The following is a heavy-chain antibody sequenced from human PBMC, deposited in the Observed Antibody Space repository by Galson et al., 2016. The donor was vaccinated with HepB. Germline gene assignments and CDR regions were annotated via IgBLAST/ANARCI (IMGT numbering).Heavy chain of an antibody. CDR2: ISSDGSKT. V-gene: IGHV3-74*01. D-gene: IGHD3-10*01. CDR3: HVWFGESRYGVDV. J-gene: IGHJ6*02. CDR1: GFTSSSYW. Sequence: SLRLSCAASGFTSSSYWMHWARQAPGKGLVWVSRISSDGSKTTYADSVKGRFTISRDNAKNTLSLQMNSLRVEDTAVYYCHVWFGESRYGVDVWGQGITVTVSS.